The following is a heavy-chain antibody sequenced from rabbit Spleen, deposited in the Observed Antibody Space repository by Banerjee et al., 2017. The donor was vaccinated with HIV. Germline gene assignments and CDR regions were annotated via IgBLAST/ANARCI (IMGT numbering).Heavy chain of an antibody. Sequence: QEQLVESGGGLIQPGGSLKLSCKASGFDFSKYGVSWVRQAPGEGLEWIGYIDLVFGSTYYASWVNGRLTISRHNAQNTLYLQLNSLTAADTATYFCVRGASSNGYYNLWGPGTLVTVS. CDR2: IDLVFGST. CDR3: VRGASSNGYYNL. J-gene: IGHJ4*01. D-gene: IGHD1-1*01. CDR1: GFDFSKYG. V-gene: IGHV1S47*01.